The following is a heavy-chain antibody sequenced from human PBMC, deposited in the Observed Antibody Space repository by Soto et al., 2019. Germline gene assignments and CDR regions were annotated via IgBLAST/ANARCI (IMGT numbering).Heavy chain of an antibody. Sequence: GGSLRLSCAASGFTFSSYSMNWVLHAPGKGLEWVSSISSSSSYIYYADSVKGRFTISRDNAKNSLYLQMNSLRAEDTAVYYCARALYDILTGYHPARPYGMDVWGQGTTVTVSS. V-gene: IGHV3-21*01. CDR3: ARALYDILTGYHPARPYGMDV. D-gene: IGHD3-9*01. CDR1: GFTFSSYS. CDR2: ISSSSSYI. J-gene: IGHJ6*02.